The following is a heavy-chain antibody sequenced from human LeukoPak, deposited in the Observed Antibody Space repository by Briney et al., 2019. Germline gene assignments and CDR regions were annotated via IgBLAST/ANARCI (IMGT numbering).Heavy chain of an antibody. CDR1: GYPFTTYG. CDR2: ISGNGDNT. CDR3: ARVHGYNIGIYYFDY. D-gene: IGHD5-18*01. V-gene: IGHV1-18*01. Sequence: ASVKVSCKASGYPFTTYGITVVRQAPGQGLEWMGWISGNGDNTKYVEGFQGRVTMTTDTATSTAYMELRSLRSDDTAVYFCARVHGYNIGIYYFDYWGQGPWSPSPQ. J-gene: IGHJ4*02.